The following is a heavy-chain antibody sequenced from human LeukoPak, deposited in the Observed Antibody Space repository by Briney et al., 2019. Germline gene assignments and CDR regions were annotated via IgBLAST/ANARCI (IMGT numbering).Heavy chain of an antibody. Sequence: SETLSLTCTVSGGSISSGGYYWSWIRQPPGKGLEWIGYIYYSGSTNYNPSLKSRVTISVDTSKNQFSLKLSSVTAADTAVYYCAGGAGYSYVPFDYWGQGTLVTVSS. CDR3: AGGAGYSYVPFDY. J-gene: IGHJ4*02. CDR1: GGSISSGGYY. V-gene: IGHV4-61*08. CDR2: IYYSGST. D-gene: IGHD5-18*01.